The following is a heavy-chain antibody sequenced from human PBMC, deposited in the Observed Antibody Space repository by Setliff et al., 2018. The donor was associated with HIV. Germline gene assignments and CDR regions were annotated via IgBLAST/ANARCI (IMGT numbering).Heavy chain of an antibody. CDR3: ARVATGPESFDI. CDR2: IYYRGGT. V-gene: IGHV4-59*01. D-gene: IGHD3-9*01. CDR1: GASISSYY. Sequence: NPSETLSLTCNVSGASISSYYWSWIRQPPGKGLEWIGYIYYRGGTNYNPSLKSRLTISVDTSKHQFSLKLSSVTAAATAVYYCARVATGPESFDIWGQGTMVTVSS. J-gene: IGHJ3*02.